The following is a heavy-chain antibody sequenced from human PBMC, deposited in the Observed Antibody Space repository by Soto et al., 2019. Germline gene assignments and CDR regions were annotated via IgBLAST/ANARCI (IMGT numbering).Heavy chain of an antibody. CDR3: ARVTYYDFWSGYSPGYYYYGMDV. CDR2: MNPNSGNT. J-gene: IGHJ6*02. V-gene: IGHV1-8*01. Sequence: GASVKVSCKASGYTFTSYDINWVRQATGQGLEWMGWMNPNSGNTGYAQKFQGRVTMTRNTSICTAYMELSSLRSEDTAVYYCARVTYYDFWSGYSPGYYYYGMDVWGQGTTVTVSS. CDR1: GYTFTSYD. D-gene: IGHD3-3*01.